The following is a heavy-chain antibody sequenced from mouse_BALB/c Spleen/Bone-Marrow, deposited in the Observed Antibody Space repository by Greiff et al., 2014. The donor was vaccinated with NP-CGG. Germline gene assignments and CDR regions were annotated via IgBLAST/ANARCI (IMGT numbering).Heavy chain of an antibody. CDR2: INPNNGGT. V-gene: IGHV1-18*01. Sequence: VQLQQSGPELVMPGASVKISCKTSGYTFTDYTIYWVKQSHGKSLEWIGRINPNNGGTNYNQKFKDKATLTLDKSSSTAYMERRSLTAEDSAVYSRARGLWYYWGQGTTLTVSS. CDR1: GYTFTDYT. D-gene: IGHD1-1*02. CDR3: ARGLWYY. J-gene: IGHJ2*01.